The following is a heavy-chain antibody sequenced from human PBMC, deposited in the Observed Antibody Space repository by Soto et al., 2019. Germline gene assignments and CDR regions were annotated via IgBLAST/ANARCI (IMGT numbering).Heavy chain of an antibody. D-gene: IGHD2-2*01. CDR1: GFTFTSSA. J-gene: IGHJ6*02. Sequence: ASVKVSCKASGFTFTSSAMQWVRQARGQRLEWIGWIVVGSGNTNYAQKFQERVTITRDMSTSTAYMELSSLRSEDTAVYYCAAGPDIVVVPAASYYYYYGMDVWG. CDR3: AAGPDIVVVPAASYYYYYGMDV. V-gene: IGHV1-58*02. CDR2: IVVGSGNT.